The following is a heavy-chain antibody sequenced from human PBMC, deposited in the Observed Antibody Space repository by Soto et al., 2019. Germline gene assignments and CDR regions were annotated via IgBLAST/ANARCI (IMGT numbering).Heavy chain of an antibody. Sequence: QVQLVESGGGVVQPGRSLRLSCAASGFTFNAYGMHWVRQAPGKGPEWVAVILSDGSNKYHADSVKGRFTISRDNSENSLYLQMNSLRVEDTAVYYCARDLRKGRYFDYWGQGTLVTVSS. CDR3: ARDLRKGRYFDY. CDR2: ILSDGSNK. CDR1: GFTFNAYG. J-gene: IGHJ4*02. V-gene: IGHV3-33*01.